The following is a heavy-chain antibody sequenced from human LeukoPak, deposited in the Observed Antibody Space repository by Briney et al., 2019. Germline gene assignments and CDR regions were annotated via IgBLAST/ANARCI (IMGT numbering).Heavy chain of an antibody. CDR1: GASIRSGDYY. CDR2: IYDSGST. J-gene: IGHJ3*02. V-gene: IGHV4-30-4*01. Sequence: SETLSLTCTVSGASIRSGDYYWSWIRQPPGKGLEWIGYIYDSGSTYYNPSLKSRITISVDTSENRFSLKLSSVTATDTAVYYCARDCSGGSCYGAFDIWDQGTMVTVSS. D-gene: IGHD2-15*01. CDR3: ARDCSGGSCYGAFDI.